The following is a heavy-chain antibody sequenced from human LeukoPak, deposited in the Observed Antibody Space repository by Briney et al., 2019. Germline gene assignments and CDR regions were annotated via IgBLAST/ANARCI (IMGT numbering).Heavy chain of an antibody. V-gene: IGHV1-69*06. J-gene: IGHJ5*02. CDR2: IIPIFGTA. Sequence: SVKVSCKASGGTFSSYAISWVRQAPGQGLEWMGGIIPIFGTANYAQKFQGRVTITADKSTSTAYMELSSLRSEDTAVYYCARVVSTDYDYVWGSYRGNWFDPWGQGTLVTVSS. D-gene: IGHD3-16*02. CDR3: ARVVSTDYDYVWGSYRGNWFDP. CDR1: GGTFSSYA.